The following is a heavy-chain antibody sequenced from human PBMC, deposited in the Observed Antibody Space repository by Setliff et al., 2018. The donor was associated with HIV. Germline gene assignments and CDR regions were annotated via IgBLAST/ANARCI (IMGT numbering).Heavy chain of an antibody. Sequence: SETMSLTCTVAGYSVNSESYWGWIRQSPERGLEWIGSIYRSGSTYYNPSRKTRVGLSVDVSTDHFSLHLTSVTAADTAVYYCARIPISGATFFFDYWGQGALVTVSS. CDR2: IYRSGST. CDR1: GYSVNSESY. D-gene: IGHD1-26*01. V-gene: IGHV4-38-2*02. CDR3: ARIPISGATFFFDY. J-gene: IGHJ4*02.